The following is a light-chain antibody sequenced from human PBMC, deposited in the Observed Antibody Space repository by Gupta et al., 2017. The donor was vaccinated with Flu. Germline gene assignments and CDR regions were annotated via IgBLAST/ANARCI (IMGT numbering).Light chain of an antibody. V-gene: IGKV2-28*01. Sequence: DIVMTQSPLSLPVTPGEPASISCRSSQSLLHSNGYNYLDWYLQKPGQSPQLLIYLGSNRASGVPDRFSGSGSGTDFTLKISRVEVEDVGVYYCRQVLQNPHSFGHGTKLDIK. CDR3: RQVLQNPHS. CDR2: LGS. J-gene: IGKJ3*01. CDR1: QSLLHSNGYNY.